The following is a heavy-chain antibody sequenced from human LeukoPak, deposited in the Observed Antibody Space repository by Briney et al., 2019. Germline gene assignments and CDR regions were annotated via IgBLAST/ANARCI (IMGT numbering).Heavy chain of an antibody. J-gene: IGHJ4*02. CDR2: IYTSGST. D-gene: IGHD3-3*01. CDR1: GGSISSGSYY. CDR3: ARGGEWLLFRQIDY. V-gene: IGHV4-61*02. Sequence: SQTLSLTRTVSGGSISSGSYYWSWLRQPAGKGLEWIGRIYTSGSTNYNPSLKSRVTISVDTSKNQFSPKLSSVTAADTAVYYCARGGEWLLFRQIDYWGQGTLVAVSS.